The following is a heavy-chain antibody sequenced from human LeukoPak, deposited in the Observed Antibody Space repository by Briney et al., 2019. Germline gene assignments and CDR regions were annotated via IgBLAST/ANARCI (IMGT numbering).Heavy chain of an antibody. CDR2: INTDGTVT. J-gene: IGHJ4*02. CDR3: ATKQWLAPPPDS. CDR1: GFTFSKYW. V-gene: IGHV3-74*01. Sequence: GGSLRLACAASGFTFSKYWMLWVRQAPGKGLESVSRINTDGTVTTYADSVKGRFTVSRDNADNTMFLQMNSVRDEDTAVYYCATKQWLAPPPDSWGQGTPVTVSS. D-gene: IGHD6-19*01.